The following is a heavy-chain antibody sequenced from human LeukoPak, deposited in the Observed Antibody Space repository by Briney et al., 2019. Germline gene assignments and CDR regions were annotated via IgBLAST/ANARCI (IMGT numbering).Heavy chain of an antibody. D-gene: IGHD3-16*01. J-gene: IGHJ4*02. CDR1: GFTFSDYY. Sequence: GGSLRLSCAASGFTFSDYYMNWIRQAPGKGLEWVSCIGGSGRTIYYADSVKGRFTISRDNAKNSLYLQMTSLRAEDTAVYYCARGWGAYYFDHWGQGSLVTVSS. CDR3: ARGWGAYYFDH. V-gene: IGHV3-11*01. CDR2: IGGSGRTI.